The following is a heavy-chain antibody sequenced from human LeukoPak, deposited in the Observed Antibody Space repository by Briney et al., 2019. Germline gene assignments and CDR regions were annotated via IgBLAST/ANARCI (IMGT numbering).Heavy chain of an antibody. Sequence: GGSLRLSCAASGFTFSSYAMTWVRHAPGEGLEWVSLISTIVGNTYYANSVKGRFTISRHNSKNTLSFQMNSLRAEDTAVYYCAKDVRVGGGGMDIWGHGTTGSLSS. CDR3: AKDVRVGGGGMDI. CDR2: ISTIVGNT. V-gene: IGHV3-23*01. J-gene: IGHJ6*02. CDR1: GFTFSSYA. D-gene: IGHD1-26*01.